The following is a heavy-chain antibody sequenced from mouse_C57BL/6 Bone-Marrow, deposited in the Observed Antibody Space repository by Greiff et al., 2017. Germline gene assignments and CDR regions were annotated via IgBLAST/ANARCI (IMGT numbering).Heavy chain of an antibody. J-gene: IGHJ3*01. CDR3: TRRDTTEGFAY. D-gene: IGHD1-1*01. CDR1: GYTFTDYE. CDR2: IDPETGGT. Sequence: VQGVESGAELVRPGASVTLSCKASGYTFTDYEMHWVKQTPVHGLEWIGAIDPETGGTAYNQKFKGKAILTADKSSSTAYMELRSLTSEDSAVYYCTRRDTTEGFAYWGQGTLVTVSA. V-gene: IGHV1-15*01.